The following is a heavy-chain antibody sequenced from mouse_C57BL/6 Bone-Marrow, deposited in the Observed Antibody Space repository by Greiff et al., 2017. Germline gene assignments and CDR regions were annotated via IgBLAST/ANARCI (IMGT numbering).Heavy chain of an antibody. CDR3: ARHCDRAGYVNYLDY. J-gene: IGHJ2*01. D-gene: IGHD3-2*02. Sequence: EVKLMESGGGLVQPGGSLKLSCAASGFTFSDYYMYWVRQTPEKRLEWVAYISNGGGSTYYPDNVQGRFTISRDNAKNTLYLQMSRLKCGDTAMYYCARHCDRAGYVNYLDYWGQGTTLTVSS. V-gene: IGHV5-12*01. CDR2: ISNGGGST. CDR1: GFTFSDYY.